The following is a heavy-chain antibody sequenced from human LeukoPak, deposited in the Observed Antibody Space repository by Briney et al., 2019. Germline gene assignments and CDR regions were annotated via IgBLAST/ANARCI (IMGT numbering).Heavy chain of an antibody. CDR3: AKDRGGYCSSTSCHNWFDP. D-gene: IGHD2-2*01. Sequence: GGSLRLSCAASGFTFSSYAMSWVRQAPGKGLEWLSVISGSGGSTYYADSVKGRFTISRDNSKNTLYLQMNSLRAEDTAVYYCAKDRGGYCSSTSCHNWFDPWGQGTLVTVSS. CDR1: GFTFSSYA. V-gene: IGHV3-23*01. J-gene: IGHJ5*02. CDR2: ISGSGGST.